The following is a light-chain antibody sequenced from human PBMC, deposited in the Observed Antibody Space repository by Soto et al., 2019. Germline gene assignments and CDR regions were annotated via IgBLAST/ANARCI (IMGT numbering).Light chain of an antibody. CDR2: EVS. Sequence: QSVLTQPASVSGSPGQSITISCTGTSSDIGVYNYVSWYQQPPGKAPKLIINEVSHRPSGVSNRFSGSTSGNTASLTISGLQAEDEAEYFCSSYATSSTYVVFGGGTKLTVL. J-gene: IGLJ2*01. CDR3: SSYATSSTYVV. V-gene: IGLV2-14*01. CDR1: SSDIGVYNY.